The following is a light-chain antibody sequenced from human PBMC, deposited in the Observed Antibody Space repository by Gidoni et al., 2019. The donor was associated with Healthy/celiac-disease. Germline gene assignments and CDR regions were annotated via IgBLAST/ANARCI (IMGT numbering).Light chain of an antibody. CDR1: QSVSSSY. CDR3: QQYGSSPFT. CDR2: GAS. J-gene: IGKJ3*01. V-gene: IGKV3-20*01. Sequence: EIVLTQSPGTLSLSPGERATIPCRASQSVSSSYLAWYQQKPGQAPRLLIYGASSRTTGLPDRFSGSGSGTDFTLTISRLEPEDFAVYYCQQYGSSPFTFGPGTKVDIK.